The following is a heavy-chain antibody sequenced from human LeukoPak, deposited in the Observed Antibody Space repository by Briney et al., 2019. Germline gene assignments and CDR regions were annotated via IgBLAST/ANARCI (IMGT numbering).Heavy chain of an antibody. CDR2: INHSGST. J-gene: IGHJ6*03. Sequence: SETLSLTCAVYGGSFSGYYWSWIRQPPGKGLEWIGEINHSGSTNYNPSLKSRVTISVDTSKNQFSLKMSSVTAADTAVYYCARGSVVSFYYYYYYMDVWGKGTTVTVSS. CDR1: GGSFSGYY. CDR3: ARGSVVSFYYYYYYMDV. D-gene: IGHD4-23*01. V-gene: IGHV4-34*01.